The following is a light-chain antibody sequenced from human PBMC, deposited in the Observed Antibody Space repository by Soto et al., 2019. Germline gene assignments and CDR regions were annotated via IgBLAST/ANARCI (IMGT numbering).Light chain of an antibody. V-gene: IGLV2-14*01. CDR3: TSFTSSSTPYV. CDR1: SSDDGGYTY. J-gene: IGLJ1*01. CDR2: DVS. Sequence: QSALTQTASVSGSPGQSINISCAGTSSDDGGYTYVSWYQQHPGKAPKLMIYDVSNRPSGVSNRFSGSKSGNTASLTISGLQAEDEADYYCTSFTSSSTPYVFGGGTKLTVL.